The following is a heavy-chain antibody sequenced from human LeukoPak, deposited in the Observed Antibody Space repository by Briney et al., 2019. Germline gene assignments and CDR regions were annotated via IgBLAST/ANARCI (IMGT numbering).Heavy chain of an antibody. CDR2: INRNAST. V-gene: IGHV4-34*01. CDR3: ARLHGYSYVCDY. D-gene: IGHD5-18*01. CDR1: GGSFSGYY. J-gene: IGHJ4*02. Sequence: SETLSLTCAVYGGSFSGYYWSWIRQPPGKGLEWIGEINRNASTNYNPSLKSRVTISVDTSKNQFSLKLISVTAPETAVYYCARLHGYSYVCDYWGQGSLVTVYS.